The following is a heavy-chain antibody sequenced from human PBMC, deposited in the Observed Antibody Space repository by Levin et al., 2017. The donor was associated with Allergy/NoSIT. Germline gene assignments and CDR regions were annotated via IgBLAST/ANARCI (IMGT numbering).Heavy chain of an antibody. CDR2: IKSKTDGGTT. V-gene: IGHV3-15*01. J-gene: IGHJ4*02. D-gene: IGHD2-15*01. Sequence: PGGSLRLSCAASGFTFSNAWMSWVRQAPGKGLEWVGRIKSKTDGGTTDYAAPVKGRFTISRDDSKNTLYLQMNSLKTEDTAVYYCRGRPRKTGYCSGGSCYDYWGQGTLVTVSS. CDR1: GFTFSNAW. CDR3: RGRPRKTGYCSGGSCYDY.